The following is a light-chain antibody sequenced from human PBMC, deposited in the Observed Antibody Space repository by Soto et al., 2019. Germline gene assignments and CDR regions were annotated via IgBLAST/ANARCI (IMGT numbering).Light chain of an antibody. CDR2: KAS. CDR1: QTISSW. CDR3: QQSKSFPRS. J-gene: IGKJ4*01. Sequence: DIQMTQSPSTLSGSVGDRVTITCRASQTISSWLAWYQQKPGKAPKLLIYKASTLKSGVPSRFSGSGSGTEFPLTISSLQPDDFETYYCQQSKSFPRSFGGGTKVDI. V-gene: IGKV1-5*03.